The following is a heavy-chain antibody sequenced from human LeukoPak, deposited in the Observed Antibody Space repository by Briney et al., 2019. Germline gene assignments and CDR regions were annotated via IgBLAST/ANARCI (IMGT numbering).Heavy chain of an antibody. Sequence: GGTLRLSCAASGFTFSSYWMHWVRQAPGKGLVWVSRINSDGSTTSYADSVMGRFTISRDTAKNTLYLQMNSLRAEDTAVYYCAKSFMDWGQGTLVTVSS. V-gene: IGHV3-74*01. J-gene: IGHJ4*02. D-gene: IGHD3-10*01. CDR3: AKSFMD. CDR1: GFTFSSYW. CDR2: INSDGSTT.